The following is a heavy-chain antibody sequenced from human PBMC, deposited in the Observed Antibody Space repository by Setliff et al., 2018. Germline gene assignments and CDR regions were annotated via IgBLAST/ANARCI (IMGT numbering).Heavy chain of an antibody. CDR2: IYPGDSDT. J-gene: IGHJ3*01. CDR1: GYIFTNYW. D-gene: IGHD2-2*01. CDR3: TRHEDRNKCTSSSCYRENDAFDV. Sequence: GESLKISCKASGYIFTNYWIGWVRQMPGKGQEWMGVIYPGDSDTRYSPSFQGQVTISADKSINTAYLQWSSLKASDTAIYYCTRHEDRNKCTSSSCYRENDAFDVWGQGAKVTVSS. V-gene: IGHV5-51*01.